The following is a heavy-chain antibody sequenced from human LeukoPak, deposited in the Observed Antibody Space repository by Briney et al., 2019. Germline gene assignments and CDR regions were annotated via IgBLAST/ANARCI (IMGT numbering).Heavy chain of an antibody. CDR1: GGSISSHY. J-gene: IGHJ6*02. V-gene: IGHV4-59*11. CDR2: IYYSGST. CDR3: ARDPVAGYGMDV. D-gene: IGHD6-19*01. Sequence: SETLSLTCTVSGGSISSHYWSWIRQPPGKGLEWIGYIYYSGSTNYNPSLKSRVTMSVDTSKNQFSLKLSSVTAADTAVYYCARDPVAGYGMDVWGQGTTVTVSS.